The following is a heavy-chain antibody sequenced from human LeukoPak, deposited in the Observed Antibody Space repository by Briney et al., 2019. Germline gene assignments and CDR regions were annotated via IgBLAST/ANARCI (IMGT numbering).Heavy chain of an antibody. J-gene: IGHJ4*02. V-gene: IGHV3-21*01. CDR1: GITFSNYW. CDR2: ISNSSSYI. CDR3: ARAPTGVLGPTPAGY. D-gene: IGHD1-26*01. Sequence: GGSLRLSCAASGITFSNYWMHWVRQAPGKGLEWVSSISNSSSYIFYADSMKGRFTIPRNNAENSLYLQMSSLRAEDTAVYYCARAPTGVLGPTPAGYWGQGTLVTVSS.